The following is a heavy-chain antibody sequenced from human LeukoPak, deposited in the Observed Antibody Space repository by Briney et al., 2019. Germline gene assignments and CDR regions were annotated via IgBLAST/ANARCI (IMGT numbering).Heavy chain of an antibody. J-gene: IGHJ4*02. V-gene: IGHV1-46*01. Sequence: ASVKVSCKASGYTFTSYYMHWVRQAPGQGLEWMGIINPSGGSTSYAQKFQGRVTMTTDTSTSTAYMELRSLRSDDTAVYYCARDTGTYYYGSGSYYSQKFDYWGQGTLVTVSS. CDR1: GYTFTSYY. D-gene: IGHD3-10*01. CDR2: INPSGGST. CDR3: ARDTGTYYYGSGSYYSQKFDY.